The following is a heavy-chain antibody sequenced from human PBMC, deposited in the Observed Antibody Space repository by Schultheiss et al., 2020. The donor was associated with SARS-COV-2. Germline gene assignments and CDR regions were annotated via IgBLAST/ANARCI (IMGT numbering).Heavy chain of an antibody. CDR1: GYSFTSYW. V-gene: IGHV5-10-1*04. D-gene: IGHD6-19*01. CDR3: ARDWEGSDWNGAFDI. CDR2: IDPSDSYT. Sequence: GESLKISCKGSGYSFTSYWISWVRQMPGKGLEWMGRIDPSDSYTNYSPSFQGQVTISADKSISTAYLQWSSLKASDTAMYYCARDWEGSDWNGAFDIWGQGTMVTVSS. J-gene: IGHJ3*02.